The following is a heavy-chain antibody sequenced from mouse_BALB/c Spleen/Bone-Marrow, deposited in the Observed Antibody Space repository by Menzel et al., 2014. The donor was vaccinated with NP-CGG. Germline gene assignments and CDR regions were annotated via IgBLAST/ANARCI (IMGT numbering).Heavy chain of an antibody. CDR2: IYPFNGGT. Sequence: VQLQQPGPELVKSGTSVKISCKASGYTFTDYNMHCVKQSHGKSLEWIGYIYPFNGGTDYNQKFKSKATMTVDKSSSTEYMELRNLTSEDSAVYYCARSSYFDDWGQGTTLTVSS. D-gene: IGHD1-1*01. J-gene: IGHJ2*01. CDR3: ARSSYFDD. CDR1: GYTFTDYN. V-gene: IGHV1S29*02.